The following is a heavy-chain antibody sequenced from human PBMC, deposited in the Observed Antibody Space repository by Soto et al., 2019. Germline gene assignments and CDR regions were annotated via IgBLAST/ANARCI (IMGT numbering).Heavy chain of an antibody. J-gene: IGHJ6*02. V-gene: IGHV4-59*01. D-gene: IGHD2-2*01. CDR3: TRLGLVVPAAPRYYYGMDV. CDR1: GCSSSSYY. CDR2: IYYSGST. Sequence: XETLSLTCAVAGCSSSSYYWSWIRQPPGKGLEWIGYIYYSGSTNYNPSLKSRVTISVDTSKNQFALKLSSVTAADTAVYYCTRLGLVVPAAPRYYYGMDVWGQGTTVTVSS.